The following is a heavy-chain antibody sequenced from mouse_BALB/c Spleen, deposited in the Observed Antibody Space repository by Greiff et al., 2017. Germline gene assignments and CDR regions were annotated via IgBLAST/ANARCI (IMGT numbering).Heavy chain of an antibody. CDR1: GFTFSSFG. CDR2: ISSGSSTI. Sequence: EVQRVESGGGLVQPGGSRKLSCAASGFTFSSFGMHWVRQAPEKGLEWVAYISSGSSTIYYADTVKGRFTISRDNPKNTLFLQMTSLRSEDTAMYYCARSGGWDYYAMDYWGQGTSVTVSS. D-gene: IGHD2-3*01. V-gene: IGHV5-17*02. J-gene: IGHJ4*01. CDR3: ARSGGWDYYAMDY.